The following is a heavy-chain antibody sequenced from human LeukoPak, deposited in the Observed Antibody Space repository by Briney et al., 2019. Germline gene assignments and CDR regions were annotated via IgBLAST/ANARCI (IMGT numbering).Heavy chain of an antibody. Sequence: GGSLRLSCAASGFTFSSYAMSWVRQAPGKGLEWVSAISGSGGSTYYADSVKGRFTISRDSSKNTLYLQMNSLRAEDTAVYYCAKPWTPRLSGYYPDHWGQGTLVTVSS. CDR1: GFTFSSYA. CDR3: AKPWTPRLSGYYPDH. CDR2: ISGSGGST. D-gene: IGHD3-22*01. J-gene: IGHJ5*02. V-gene: IGHV3-23*01.